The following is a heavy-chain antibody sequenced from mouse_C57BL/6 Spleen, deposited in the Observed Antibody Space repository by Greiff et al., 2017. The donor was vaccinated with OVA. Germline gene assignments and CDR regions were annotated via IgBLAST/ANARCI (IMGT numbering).Heavy chain of an antibody. D-gene: IGHD1-1*01. Sequence: EVKLVESGGGLVKPGGSLKLSCAASGFTFSDYGMHWVRQAPEKGLEWVAYISSGSSTIYYADTVKGRFTISRDNAKNTLFLQMTSLRSEDTTMYYCARGTTVVDYWYFDVWGTGTTVTVSS. J-gene: IGHJ1*03. CDR2: ISSGSSTI. CDR1: GFTFSDYG. CDR3: ARGTTVVDYWYFDV. V-gene: IGHV5-17*01.